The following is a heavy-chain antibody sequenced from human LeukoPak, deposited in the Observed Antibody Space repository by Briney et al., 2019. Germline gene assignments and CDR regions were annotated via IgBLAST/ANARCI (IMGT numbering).Heavy chain of an antibody. D-gene: IGHD3-10*01. J-gene: IGHJ4*02. CDR2: INPNSGGT. V-gene: IGHV1-2*02. CDR1: GYTFTGYY. CDR3: ARDARFGSGSSDFDY. Sequence: ASVKVSCKASGYTFTGYYMHWVRQAPGQGLEWMGWINPNSGGTNYAQKFQGRVTMTRDTSISTAYMELSRLRSDDTAVYYCARDARFGSGSSDFDYWGQGTLVTVSS.